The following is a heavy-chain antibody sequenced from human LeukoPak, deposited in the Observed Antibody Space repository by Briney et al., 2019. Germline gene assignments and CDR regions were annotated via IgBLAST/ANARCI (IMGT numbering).Heavy chain of an antibody. CDR3: AREDGYCSSTSCYNWFDP. CDR1: EGTFSSYA. D-gene: IGHD2-2*03. V-gene: IGHV1-69*05. J-gene: IGHJ5*02. Sequence: SVKVSCKASEGTFSSYAISWVRQAPGQGLEWMGGIIPIFGTANYAQKFQGRVTITTDESTSTAYMELSSLRSEDTAVYYCAREDGYCSSTSCYNWFDPWGQGTLVTVSS. CDR2: IIPIFGTA.